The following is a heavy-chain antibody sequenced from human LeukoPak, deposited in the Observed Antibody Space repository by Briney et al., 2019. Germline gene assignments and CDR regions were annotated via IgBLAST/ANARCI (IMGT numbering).Heavy chain of an antibody. CDR1: GFTFSSYG. V-gene: IGHV3-64D*06. CDR2: ISSNGGST. Sequence: GGSLRLSCAASGFTFSSYGMHWVRQAPGKGLEYVSAISSNGGSTYYADSVKGRFTISRDNSKNTLYLQMSSLRAEDTAVYYCVKDGSGSYYTYYFDYWGQGTLVTVSS. CDR3: VKDGSGSYYTYYFDY. J-gene: IGHJ4*02. D-gene: IGHD3-10*01.